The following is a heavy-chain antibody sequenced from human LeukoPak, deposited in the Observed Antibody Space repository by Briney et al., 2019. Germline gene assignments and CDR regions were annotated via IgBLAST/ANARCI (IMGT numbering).Heavy chain of an antibody. D-gene: IGHD1-1*01. CDR1: GFSFSSNA. CDR2: ISYDGSDK. CDR3: ATDRPHPRNEPTNFDY. Sequence: GGSLRLSCAASGFSFSSNAMHWVRQAPGKGLEWVAVISYDGSDKYYADSVKGRFTISRDNSKNTLYLQMNSLRAEDTAVYFCATDRPHPRNEPTNFDYWGQGTLVTVSS. V-gene: IGHV3-30-3*01. J-gene: IGHJ4*02.